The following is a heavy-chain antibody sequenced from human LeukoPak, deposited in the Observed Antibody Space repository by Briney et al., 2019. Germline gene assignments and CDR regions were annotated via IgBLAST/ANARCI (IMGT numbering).Heavy chain of an antibody. CDR2: LTDSGTAI. J-gene: IGHJ4*02. V-gene: IGHV3-48*02. CDR1: GFTFSSYS. Sequence: HPGGSLRLSCAASGFTFSSYSMNWVRQAPGKWLEWVSHLTDSGTAIFYAESVKGRFTISRDNAKNSVYLQMNSLRDEDTAVYYCVSGGSYRFDYWGQGTLVTVSS. D-gene: IGHD1-26*01. CDR3: VSGGSYRFDY.